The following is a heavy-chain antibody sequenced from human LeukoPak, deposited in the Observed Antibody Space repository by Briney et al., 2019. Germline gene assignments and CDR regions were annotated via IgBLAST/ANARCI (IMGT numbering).Heavy chain of an antibody. D-gene: IGHD6-19*01. CDR3: AKGSGSGWYGWFAP. CDR2: IDASGGST. J-gene: IGHJ5*02. V-gene: IGHV3-23*01. CDR1: GFTFSSYA. Sequence: GGSLRLSCAASGFTFSSYAMTWVRQAPGKGPEWVSSIDASGGSTYYADSVKGRFTISRDNSKNTFFLQMNTLRAADTAVYYCAKGSGSGWYGWFAPWGQGTLVTVSS.